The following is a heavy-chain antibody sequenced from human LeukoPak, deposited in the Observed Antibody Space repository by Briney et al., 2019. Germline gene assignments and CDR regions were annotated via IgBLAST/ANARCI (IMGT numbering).Heavy chain of an antibody. J-gene: IGHJ3*02. CDR3: ANSLPSGAAVSSISVGFDI. CDR2: ISGSGGST. Sequence: AGGSLRLSCAASGLIFKDAWMTWVRQAPGKGLEWVSAISGSGGSTYYADSVKGRFTISRDNSKNTLYLQMNSLRAEDTAVYYCANSLPSGAAVSSISVGFDIWGQGTMVTVSS. D-gene: IGHD6-13*01. CDR1: GLIFKDAW. V-gene: IGHV3-23*01.